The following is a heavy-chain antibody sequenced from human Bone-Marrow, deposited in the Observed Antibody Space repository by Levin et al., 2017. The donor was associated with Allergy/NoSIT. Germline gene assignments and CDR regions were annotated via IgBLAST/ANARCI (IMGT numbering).Heavy chain of an antibody. D-gene: IGHD1-26*01. J-gene: IGHJ4*02. Sequence: PLASVKVSCKASGYTFTDYGVIWVRQAPGQGLEWMGYISAHNGNTMYAQKVQGRVTMTTDTSTSTVYMELRSLRSDDTAVYYCAREERNFVGAIKGGFEYWGQGTLVTVSS. CDR2: ISAHNGNT. CDR3: AREERNFVGAIKGGFEY. CDR1: GYTFTDYG. V-gene: IGHV1-18*01.